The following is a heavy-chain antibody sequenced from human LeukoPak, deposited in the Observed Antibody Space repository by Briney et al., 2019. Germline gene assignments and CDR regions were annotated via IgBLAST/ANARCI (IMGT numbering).Heavy chain of an antibody. D-gene: IGHD6-19*01. J-gene: IGHJ5*02. CDR3: ASGGVAGKIAWFDP. CDR1: GYTFIGYY. V-gene: IGHV1-2*02. Sequence: ASVKVSCKASGYTFIGYYIHWVRQAPGQGLEWMGCINPNSGGTKYAQKFQGRVTMTRDTSISTAYMELSRLRSDDTAVYYCASGGVAGKIAWFDPWGQGTLVTVSS. CDR2: INPNSGGT.